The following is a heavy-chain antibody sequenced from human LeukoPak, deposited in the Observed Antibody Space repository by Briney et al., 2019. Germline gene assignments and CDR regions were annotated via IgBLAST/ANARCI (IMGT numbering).Heavy chain of an antibody. Sequence: ASVKVSCKVSGYTLTELSMHWVRQAPGKGLEWMGGFDPEDGETIYAQKFQGRVTMTRDTSTSTVYMELSSLRSDDTAVYYCARDKAVTTERTQYFHHWGQGTLVTVSS. D-gene: IGHD4-11*01. V-gene: IGHV1-24*01. CDR1: GYTLTELS. CDR2: FDPEDGET. J-gene: IGHJ1*01. CDR3: ARDKAVTTERTQYFHH.